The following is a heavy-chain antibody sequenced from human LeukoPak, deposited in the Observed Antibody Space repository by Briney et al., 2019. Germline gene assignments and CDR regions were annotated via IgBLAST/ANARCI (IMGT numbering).Heavy chain of an antibody. CDR2: IKQDGSEK. D-gene: IGHD3-3*01. V-gene: IGHV3-7*01. Sequence: GGSLRLSCAASGFTFSSYWMSWVRQAPGKGLEWVANIKQDGSEKYYVDSVKGRFTIYRDNAKNSLYLQMNSLRAEDTAVYYCARAVSGNYDFWSGCYMDVWGKGTTVTVSS. J-gene: IGHJ6*03. CDR1: GFTFSSYW. CDR3: ARAVSGNYDFWSGCYMDV.